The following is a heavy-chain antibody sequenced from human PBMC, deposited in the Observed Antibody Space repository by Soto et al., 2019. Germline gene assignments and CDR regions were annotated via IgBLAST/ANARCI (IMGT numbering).Heavy chain of an antibody. CDR3: AKGSIQYSASIDY. V-gene: IGHV3-23*01. D-gene: IGHD5-12*01. J-gene: IGHJ4*02. CDR2: MSASGGTS. CDR1: GFSFSSYA. Sequence: EVELLESGGGLIHPGESLRLSCAASGFSFSSYAMIWVRQAPGKGLEWVSVMSASGGTSYFADSVKGRFSMSRDNSKNRFYLEMNSLRAEDTAIYFCAKGSIQYSASIDYWGQGTLVSVSS.